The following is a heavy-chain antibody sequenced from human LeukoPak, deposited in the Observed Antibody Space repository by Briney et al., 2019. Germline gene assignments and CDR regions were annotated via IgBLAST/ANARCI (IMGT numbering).Heavy chain of an antibody. V-gene: IGHV4-4*02. CDR2: IYHSGST. Sequence: KPSGTLSLTCAVSGGSISSSNWWSWVRPPPGKGLEWIGEIYHSGSTNYNPSLKSRVTISVDKSKNQFSLKLNSVTAADTAVYFCARKHGFSYGSYFDSWGQGTLVTVSS. J-gene: IGHJ4*02. CDR1: GGSISSSNW. CDR3: ARKHGFSYGSYFDS. D-gene: IGHD5-18*01.